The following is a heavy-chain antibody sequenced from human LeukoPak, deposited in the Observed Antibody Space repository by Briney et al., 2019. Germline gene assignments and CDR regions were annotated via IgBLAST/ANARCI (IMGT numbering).Heavy chain of an antibody. CDR3: ARFDYMGTCFDY. CDR1: GFTFSSYA. J-gene: IGHJ4*02. Sequence: GRSLRLSCAASGFTFSSYAMHWVRQAPGKGLEWVAVISYDGSNKYYADSVKGRFTISRDNSKNTLYLQMNSLRAEDTAVYYCARFDYMGTCFDYWGQGTLVTVSS. CDR2: ISYDGSNK. D-gene: IGHD4-11*01. V-gene: IGHV3-30*14.